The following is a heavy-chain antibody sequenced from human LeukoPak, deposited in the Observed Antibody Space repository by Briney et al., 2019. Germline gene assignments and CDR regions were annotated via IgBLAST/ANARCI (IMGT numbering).Heavy chain of an antibody. CDR2: IRYDGSNK. Sequence: GGSLRLSCAASGFTFSSYGMHWVRQAPGKGLEWVAFIRYDGSNKYYADSVKGRFTISRDNSKNTLYLQMNSLRAEDTAVYYCARARSSGWYFDYWGQGTLVTVSS. CDR3: ARARSSGWYFDY. CDR1: GFTFSSYG. D-gene: IGHD6-19*01. J-gene: IGHJ4*02. V-gene: IGHV3-30*02.